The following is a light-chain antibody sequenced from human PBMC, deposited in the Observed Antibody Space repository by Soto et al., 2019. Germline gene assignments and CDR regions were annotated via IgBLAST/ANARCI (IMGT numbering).Light chain of an antibody. V-gene: IGKV1-9*01. J-gene: IGKJ4*01. Sequence: IQLTQSPSSLSASVGDRVTITCRASQDIAIYLAWYQQKPGEAPKLLIYAASTLYGGVPSSFSGSSSRTDFPLTITILQADDFATYYCQQLSMYPLTFGGGTKVEIK. CDR1: QDIAIY. CDR2: AAS. CDR3: QQLSMYPLT.